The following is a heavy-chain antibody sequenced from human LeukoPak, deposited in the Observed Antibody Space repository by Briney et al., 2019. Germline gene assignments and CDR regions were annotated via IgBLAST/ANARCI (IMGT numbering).Heavy chain of an antibody. J-gene: IGHJ4*02. CDR1: GGSISSYY. V-gene: IGHV4-59*01. CDR2: LYYSGST. Sequence: SETLSLTCTVSGGSISSYYWSWIRQPPGKGLVWIGYLYYSGSTNYNPSLKSRVTISVDTSKNQFSLKLSSVTAADTAVYYCARGLGYCSSTSCYHNAGPFDYWGQGTLVTVSS. D-gene: IGHD2-2*01. CDR3: ARGLGYCSSTSCYHNAGPFDY.